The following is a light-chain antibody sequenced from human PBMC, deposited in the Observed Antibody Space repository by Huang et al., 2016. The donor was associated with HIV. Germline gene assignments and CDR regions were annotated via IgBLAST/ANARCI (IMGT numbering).Light chain of an antibody. J-gene: IGKJ4*01. CDR3: QQYGGSPLT. V-gene: IGKV3-20*01. CDR2: GAS. Sequence: EIVLTQSPGTLSLSPGERATLSCRASQSVSNYLAWYQQKPGQAPRLLIYGASRRATGIPDRFSGSGSGTDFTLTISRLEPEDFAFYYCQQYGGSPLTFGGGIKVETK. CDR1: QSVSNY.